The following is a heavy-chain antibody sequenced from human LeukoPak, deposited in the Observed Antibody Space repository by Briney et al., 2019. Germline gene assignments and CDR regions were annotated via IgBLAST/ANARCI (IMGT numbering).Heavy chain of an antibody. CDR1: GYTFTGYY. CDR2: INPNSGGT. Sequence: ASVKVSCKASGYTFTGYYMHWVRQAPGQGLEWMGWINPNSGGTNYAQKFQGRVTMTRDTSISTAYMELSRLRSDDTAVYYCARDGSGNYFPLYYFDYWGQGTLVTVSS. D-gene: IGHD1-26*01. CDR3: ARDGSGNYFPLYYFDY. V-gene: IGHV1-2*02. J-gene: IGHJ4*02.